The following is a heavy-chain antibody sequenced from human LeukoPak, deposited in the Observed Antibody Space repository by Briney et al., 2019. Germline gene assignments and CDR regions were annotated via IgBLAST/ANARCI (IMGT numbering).Heavy chain of an antibody. D-gene: IGHD6-19*01. J-gene: IGHJ3*02. CDR3: ARVGGWYNDAFDI. CDR2: INRSGST. CDR1: GESFSGYY. V-gene: IGHV4-34*01. Sequence: SETLSLTCAVYGESFSGYYWNWIRQPPGKGLEWIGEINRSGSTNYNPSLKSRVTISVDTSKNQFSLKLSSVTAADTAVYYCARVGGWYNDAFDIWGQGTMVTVSS.